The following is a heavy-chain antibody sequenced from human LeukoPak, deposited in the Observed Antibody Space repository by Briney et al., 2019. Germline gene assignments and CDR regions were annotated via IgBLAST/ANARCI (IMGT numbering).Heavy chain of an antibody. CDR3: ARARPVVVPAALNWFDP. CDR2: IYYSGST. D-gene: IGHD2-2*01. CDR1: GGSISRGGYY. Sequence: SETLSLTCTVSGGSISRGGYYWSWIRQHPRKGLEWIGYIYYSGSTYYNPSLKSRVTISVDTTKNQFSLKLSSVTAADTAVYYCARARPVVVPAALNWFDPWGQGTLVTVSS. V-gene: IGHV4-31*03. J-gene: IGHJ5*02.